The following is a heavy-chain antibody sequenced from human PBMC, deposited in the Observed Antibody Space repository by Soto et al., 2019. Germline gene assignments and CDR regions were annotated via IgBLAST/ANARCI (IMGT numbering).Heavy chain of an antibody. CDR2: IFPTGDS. V-gene: IGHV4-4*07. Sequence: QVLLQESGPGLVKPSETLSLTCTVSGGSISSLYWAWIRQPAGKGLEWIGRIFPTGDSNYNPSPTSRVSMSLDTSTNQFSLTVSSVTAADTAVYYCASASRCESEYECFAWLDFWGQGILVTVSS. CDR1: GGSISSLY. D-gene: IGHD6-6*01. J-gene: IGHJ4*02. CDR3: ASASRCESEYECFAWLDF.